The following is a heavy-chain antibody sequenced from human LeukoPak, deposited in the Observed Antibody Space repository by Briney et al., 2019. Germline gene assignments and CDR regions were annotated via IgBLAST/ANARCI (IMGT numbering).Heavy chain of an antibody. CDR2: ISYDGSNE. Sequence: TGGSLRLSCAASGFTFSSYGMHWVRQAPGKGLEWVAIISYDGSNEYYADSVKGRFTISRDNSKNTLYLQMNSLRAEDTAVYYCAKDLLPIQVWLPAYWGQGTLVTVSS. CDR3: AKDLLPIQVWLPAY. V-gene: IGHV3-30*18. CDR1: GFTFSSYG. J-gene: IGHJ4*02. D-gene: IGHD5-18*01.